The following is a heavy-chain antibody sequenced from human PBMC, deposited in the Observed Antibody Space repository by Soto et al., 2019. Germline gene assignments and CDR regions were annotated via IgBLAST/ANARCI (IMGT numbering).Heavy chain of an antibody. CDR1: GYTFTNYA. Sequence: QVQLVQSGAEERKPGASVKVSCKASGYTFTNYAIHWVRQAPGQRLEWMGWINAGNENTKYSQRSEGRVTITRHTAPTTAYMELSSLRSEATAADFCASDRWRSGSGSSCAVKDFWGPAQRVTASS. D-gene: IGHD3-10*01. CDR2: INAGNENT. J-gene: IGHJ6*02. V-gene: IGHV1-3*05. CDR3: ASDRWRSGSGSSCAVKDF.